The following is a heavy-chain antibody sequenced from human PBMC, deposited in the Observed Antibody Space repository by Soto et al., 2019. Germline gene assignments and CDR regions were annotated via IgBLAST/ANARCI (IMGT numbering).Heavy chain of an antibody. J-gene: IGHJ4*02. CDR1: GFSFTTAGVA. V-gene: IGHV2-5*01. D-gene: IGHD5-12*01. Sequence: QITLQESGPTLVKPTQTLTLTCTFSGFSFTTAGVAVGWIRQTPGGALEWLTLIYYNDDRRFSPSLKTRHTITGDTSKNQVVLSLTNADPEDPATYFCAHSDGGYEIIYFDVWGQGIPVTVSS. CDR2: IYYNDDR. CDR3: AHSDGGYEIIYFDV.